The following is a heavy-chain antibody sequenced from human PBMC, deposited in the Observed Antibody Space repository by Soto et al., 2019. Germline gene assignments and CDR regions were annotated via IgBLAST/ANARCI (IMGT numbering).Heavy chain of an antibody. CDR2: IDPSDSYT. J-gene: IGHJ6*02. CDR3: ARRGNGYYYYYGMDV. CDR1: GYSFTSYW. D-gene: IGHD4-4*01. Sequence: PGESLKISCKGSGYSFTSYWISWVRQMPGKGLEWMGRIDPSDSYTNYSPSLQGHVTISADKSISTAYLQWSSLKASDTAMYYCARRGNGYYYYYGMDVWGQGTTVTVSS. V-gene: IGHV5-10-1*01.